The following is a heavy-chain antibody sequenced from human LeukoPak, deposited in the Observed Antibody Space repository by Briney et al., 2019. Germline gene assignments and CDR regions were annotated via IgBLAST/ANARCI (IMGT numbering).Heavy chain of an antibody. V-gene: IGHV1-18*01. CDR3: ARVRGKHPGGYEFDY. CDR1: GYTFTSYG. CDR2: ISAYNDNT. J-gene: IGHJ4*02. D-gene: IGHD5-12*01. Sequence: ASVKVSCKASGYTFTSYGISWVRQAPGQGLEWVGWISAYNDNTNYAQKLQGRVTMTTDTSTSTAYMELRSLRSDDTAVYYCARVRGKHPGGYEFDYWGQGTLVTVSS.